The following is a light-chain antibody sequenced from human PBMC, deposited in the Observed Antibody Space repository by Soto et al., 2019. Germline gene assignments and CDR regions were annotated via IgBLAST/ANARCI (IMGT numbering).Light chain of an antibody. Sequence: DIQMTQSPSSLSASVGDRVTITCRASQSISSYLNLYQQKPGKAPKLLIYAASSLQSLVPTMFSGSGSGTDFTLIISSLQPEYFATYYYQQSYSTPITFGQGTRLEIK. V-gene: IGKV1-39*01. J-gene: IGKJ5*01. CDR2: AAS. CDR1: QSISSY. CDR3: QQSYSTPIT.